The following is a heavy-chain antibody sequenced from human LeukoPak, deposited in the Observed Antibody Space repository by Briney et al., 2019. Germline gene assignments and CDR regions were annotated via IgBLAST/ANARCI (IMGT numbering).Heavy chain of an antibody. V-gene: IGHV3-23*01. D-gene: IGHD6-19*01. Sequence: GGSLRLSCAASGFTFSSYAMSWVRQAPGKGLEWVSAISGSGGSTYYADSVKGRFTISRDNSKNTLYPQMNSLRAEDTAVYYCAKPDSPKPGWYNYYYGMDVWGQGTTVTVSS. CDR1: GFTFSSYA. CDR2: ISGSGGST. CDR3: AKPDSPKPGWYNYYYGMDV. J-gene: IGHJ6*02.